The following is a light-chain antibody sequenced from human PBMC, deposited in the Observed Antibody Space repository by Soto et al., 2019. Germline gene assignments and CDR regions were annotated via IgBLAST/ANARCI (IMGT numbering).Light chain of an antibody. CDR3: QQYGRSPMFT. CDR2: GAS. J-gene: IGKJ2*01. V-gene: IGKV3-20*01. CDR1: QSVSSDY. Sequence: EIVLTQSPGTLSLSPGDRATLSCRASQSVSSDYLAWYQQKPGQAPRLLIYGASRGAAGIPDRFSGSGSGTAVTLPISRLEPEDFAVDFCQQYGRSPMFTFGQGTKLEVK.